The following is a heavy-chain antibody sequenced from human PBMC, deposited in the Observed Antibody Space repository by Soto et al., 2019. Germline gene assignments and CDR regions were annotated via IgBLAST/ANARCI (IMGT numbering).Heavy chain of an antibody. D-gene: IGHD3-10*01. J-gene: IGHJ5*02. CDR1: GYTFTSYA. CDR3: ARDQGDTMAWTQGWFDP. Sequence: ASVKVSCKASGYTFTSYAMHWVRQAPGQRLEWMGWINAGNGNTKYSQKFQGRVTITRDTSASTAYMELSSLRSEDTAVYYCARDQGDTMAWTQGWFDPWGQGTLVTVSS. V-gene: IGHV1-3*01. CDR2: INAGNGNT.